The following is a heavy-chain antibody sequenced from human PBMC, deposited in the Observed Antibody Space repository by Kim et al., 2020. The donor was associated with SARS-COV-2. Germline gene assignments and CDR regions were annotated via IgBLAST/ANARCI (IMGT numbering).Heavy chain of an antibody. CDR1: GYTFTSYD. Sequence: ASVKVSCKASGYTFTSYDINWVRQATGQGLEWMGWMNPNSGNTGYAQKFQGRVTMTRNTSISTAYMELSSLRSEDTAVYYCARGFYCLGSSTSCSIGIRWYWGQGTLVTVSS. CDR2: MNPNSGNT. CDR3: ARGFYCLGSSTSCSIGIRWY. D-gene: IGHD2-2*01. J-gene: IGHJ4*02. V-gene: IGHV1-8*01.